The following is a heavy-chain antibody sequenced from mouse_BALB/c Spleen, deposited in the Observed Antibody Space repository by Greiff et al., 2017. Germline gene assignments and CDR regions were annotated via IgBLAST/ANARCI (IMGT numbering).Heavy chain of an antibody. CDR2: IWAGGST. CDR1: GFSLTSYG. J-gene: IGHJ3*01. D-gene: IGHD2-4*01. CDR3: ARDPYDYAY. Sequence: QVQLKESGPGLVAPSQTLSITCTVSGFSLTSYGVHWVRQPPGKGLEWLGVIWAGGSTNYNSALMSRLSISKDNSKSQVFLKMNSLQTDDTAMYYCARDPYDYAYWGQGTLVTVSA. V-gene: IGHV2-9*02.